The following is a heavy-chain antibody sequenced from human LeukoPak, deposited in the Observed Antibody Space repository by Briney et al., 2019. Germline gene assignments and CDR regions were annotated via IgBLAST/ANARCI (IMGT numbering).Heavy chain of an antibody. CDR1: GGSISSYY. Sequence: KASETLSLTCTVSGGSISSYYWSWIRQPAGKGLEWIGRIYTSGSTSYNPSLKSRVTMSVDTSTNQFSLRLNSVTAADTAVYYCARGASGSYHYFDYWGQGTLVTVSS. CDR3: ARGASGSYHYFDY. CDR2: IYTSGST. J-gene: IGHJ4*02. D-gene: IGHD1-26*01. V-gene: IGHV4-4*07.